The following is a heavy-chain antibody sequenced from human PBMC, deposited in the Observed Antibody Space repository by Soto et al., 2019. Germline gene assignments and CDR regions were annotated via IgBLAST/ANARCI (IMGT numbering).Heavy chain of an antibody. V-gene: IGHV3-74*01. CDR2: INSDGSTT. D-gene: IGHD4-17*01. Sequence: GGSLRLSCAVSGFTFSGYWMHWVRQAPGEGLVWVSRINSDGSTTSYADSVKGRFAISRDNTKNTLYLQMDSLRAEDTAVYFCASAKIGDYFQVYWGQGTLVTVSS. J-gene: IGHJ4*02. CDR3: ASAKIGDYFQVY. CDR1: GFTFSGYW.